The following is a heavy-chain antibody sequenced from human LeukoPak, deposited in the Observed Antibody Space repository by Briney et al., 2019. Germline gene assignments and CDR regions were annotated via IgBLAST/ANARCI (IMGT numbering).Heavy chain of an antibody. CDR3: ATRVKRWELQAGGFDY. D-gene: IGHD1-26*01. CDR2: IYYSGNT. V-gene: IGHV4-61*01. CDR1: GYSISSGYY. J-gene: IGHJ4*02. Sequence: SETLSLTCTVSGYSISSGYYWGWIRQPPGKGLECIGYIYYSGNTNYNPSLKSRVTISVDMSKNQFSLKLSSVTAADTAVYYCATRVKRWELQAGGFDYWGQGTLVTVSS.